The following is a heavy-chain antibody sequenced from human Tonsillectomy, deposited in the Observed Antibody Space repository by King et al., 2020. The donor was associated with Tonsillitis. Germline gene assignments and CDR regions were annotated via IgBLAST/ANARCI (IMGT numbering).Heavy chain of an antibody. J-gene: IGHJ5*02. CDR1: GGSISSYY. Sequence: QLQLQESGPGLVKPSETLSLTCTVSGGSISSYYWSWIRQPPGKGLEWIGYIYYSGGTNYNPALKSRVTISIYTSKNQFSLKLSSVTAADTAVYYCARDRGIVGAHGWFDPWGQGTLVTVSS. V-gene: IGHV4-59*01. CDR2: IYYSGGT. D-gene: IGHD1-26*01. CDR3: ARDRGIVGAHGWFDP.